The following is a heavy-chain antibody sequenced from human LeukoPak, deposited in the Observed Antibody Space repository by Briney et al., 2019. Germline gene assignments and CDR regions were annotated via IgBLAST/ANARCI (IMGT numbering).Heavy chain of an antibody. J-gene: IGHJ5*02. CDR1: GYTFARYV. Sequence: ASVKVSCKTSGYTFARYVIIWVRQAPGQRLEWMGWVNPNSGNTGYALKFQGRFTMTRDTSMNTAYMELSSLTSADTAVYYCARAFGPYDYVYYPWGQGTLVTVSS. CDR3: ARAFGPYDYVYYP. V-gene: IGHV1-8*01. D-gene: IGHD3-16*01. CDR2: VNPNSGNT.